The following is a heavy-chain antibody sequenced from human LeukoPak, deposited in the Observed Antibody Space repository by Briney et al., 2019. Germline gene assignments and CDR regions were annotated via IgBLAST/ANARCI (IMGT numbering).Heavy chain of an antibody. Sequence: GGSLRLSCAASGFTFRSYDMHWVRHVTGKGLEWVSVIATGGGTYYPGSVKGRFTISRENAKNSLYLQMNSLRAGDTAVYYCARGLSGVPGVDYVFDIWGQGTLVTVSS. CDR1: GFTFRSYD. CDR3: ARGLSGVPGVDYVFDI. CDR2: IATGGGT. V-gene: IGHV3-13*04. J-gene: IGHJ3*02. D-gene: IGHD3-10*01.